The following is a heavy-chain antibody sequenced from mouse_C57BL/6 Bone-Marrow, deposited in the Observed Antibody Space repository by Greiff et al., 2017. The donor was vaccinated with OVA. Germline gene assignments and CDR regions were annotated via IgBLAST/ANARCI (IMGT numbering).Heavy chain of an antibody. CDR2: INYDGSST. CDR3: ARVGRFWYFDV. CDR1: GFTFSDYY. V-gene: IGHV5-16*01. Sequence: EVMLVESEGGLVQPGSSMKLSCTASGFTFSDYYMAWVRQVPEKGLEWVANINYDGSSTYYLDSLKSRFIISRDNAKNILYLQMSSLKSEDTATYYCARVGRFWYFDVWGTGTTVTVSS. J-gene: IGHJ1*03.